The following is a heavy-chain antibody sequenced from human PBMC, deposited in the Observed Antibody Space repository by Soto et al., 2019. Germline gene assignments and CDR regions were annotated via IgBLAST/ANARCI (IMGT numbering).Heavy chain of an antibody. J-gene: IGHJ4*02. V-gene: IGHV3-30*18. CDR3: AKDLGVTVTTDKGEGY. D-gene: IGHD4-17*01. Sequence: QVQLVESGGGVVQPGRSLRLSCAASGFTFSSYGMHWVRQAPGKGLEWVAVISYDGSNKYYADSVKGRFTISRDNSKNTLYLQMNSLRAEDTAVYYCAKDLGVTVTTDKGEGYWGQGTLVTVSS. CDR2: ISYDGSNK. CDR1: GFTFSSYG.